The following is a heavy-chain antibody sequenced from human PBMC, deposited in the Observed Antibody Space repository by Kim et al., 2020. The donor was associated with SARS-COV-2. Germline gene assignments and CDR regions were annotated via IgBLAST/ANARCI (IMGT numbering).Heavy chain of an antibody. Sequence: SETLSLTCAVYGGSFSGYYWSWIRQPPGKGLEWIGEINHSGSTNYNPSLKSRVTISVDTSKNQFSLKLSSVTAADTAVYYCARAPFSGSYYKRGWFDPWGQGTLVTVSS. D-gene: IGHD3-10*01. V-gene: IGHV4-34*01. CDR3: ARAPFSGSYYKRGWFDP. J-gene: IGHJ5*02. CDR2: INHSGST. CDR1: GGSFSGYY.